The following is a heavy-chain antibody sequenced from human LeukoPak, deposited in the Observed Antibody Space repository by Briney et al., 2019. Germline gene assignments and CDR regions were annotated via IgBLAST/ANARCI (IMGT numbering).Heavy chain of an antibody. Sequence: GGSLRLSCAASGFTFSSYSMNWVRQAPGKGLEWVSSISGSSSYIYYADSVKGRFTISRDNAENSLYLQMNSLRAEDTAVYYCARADRRYSYGSFDYWGHGTLVTVSS. D-gene: IGHD5-18*01. V-gene: IGHV3-21*01. CDR2: ISGSSSYI. CDR1: GFTFSSYS. CDR3: ARADRRYSYGSFDY. J-gene: IGHJ4*01.